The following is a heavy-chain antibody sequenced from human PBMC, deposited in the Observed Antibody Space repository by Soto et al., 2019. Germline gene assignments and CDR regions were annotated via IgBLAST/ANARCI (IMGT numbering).Heavy chain of an antibody. J-gene: IGHJ6*02. CDR3: AGGPDSSGYYYYYGMDV. CDR2: INHSGST. D-gene: IGHD3-22*01. Sequence: QVQLQQWGAGLLKPSETLSLTCAVYGGSFNNYYWSWIRQPPGKGLEWIGEINHSGSTNYNPSLKSRVTISVDTSKNQFSLKLSFVTAADTAVYYCAGGPDSSGYYYYYGMDVWGQGTTVTVSS. CDR1: GGSFNNYY. V-gene: IGHV4-34*01.